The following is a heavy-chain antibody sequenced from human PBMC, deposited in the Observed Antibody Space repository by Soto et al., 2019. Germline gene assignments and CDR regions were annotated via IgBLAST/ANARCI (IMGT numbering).Heavy chain of an antibody. Sequence: PGGSLRLSCAASGFTFSSYGMHWVRQAPGKGLEWVAVIWYDGSNKYYADSVKGRFTISRDNSKNTLYLQMNSLRAEDTAVYYCASSXYYDFWSGSYYYYGMDVWGRGTTVTVSS. CDR2: IWYDGSNK. V-gene: IGHV3-33*01. CDR1: GFTFSSYG. CDR3: ASSXYYDFWSGSYYYYGMDV. D-gene: IGHD3-3*01. J-gene: IGHJ6*02.